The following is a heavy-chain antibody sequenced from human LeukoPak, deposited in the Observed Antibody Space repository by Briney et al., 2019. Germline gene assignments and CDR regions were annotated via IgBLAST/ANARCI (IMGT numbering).Heavy chain of an antibody. CDR3: AKDDRLT. V-gene: IGHV3-30*18. Sequence: PGRSLRLSCAASGFTFSSYGMHWVRQAPGKGLEWVAVISYDGSNKYYADSAKGRFTISRDNSKNTLYLQMNSLRAEDTAVYYCAKDDRLTWGQGTLVTVSS. J-gene: IGHJ5*02. CDR1: GFTFSSYG. CDR2: ISYDGSNK.